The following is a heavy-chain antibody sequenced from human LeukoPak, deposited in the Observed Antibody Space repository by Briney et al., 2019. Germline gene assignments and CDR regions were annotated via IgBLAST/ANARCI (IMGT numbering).Heavy chain of an antibody. D-gene: IGHD6-19*01. CDR3: ARKERSSGWYMVDY. CDR1: GFTYRDYY. J-gene: IGHJ4*02. V-gene: IGHV3-11*01. Sequence: GGPVRLSCAASGFTYRDYYMSWIRQAPGKGLAWVSYISRSGSTIYYADSVKGRFTNSRDNAKNSLYLQMNSLRAEDTDVYYCARKERSSGWYMVDYWGQGTLVTVSS. CDR2: ISRSGSTI.